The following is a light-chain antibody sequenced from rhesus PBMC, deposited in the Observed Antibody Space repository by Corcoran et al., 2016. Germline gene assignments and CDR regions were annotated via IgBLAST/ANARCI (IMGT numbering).Light chain of an antibody. CDR3: QQYNSDPPT. CDR1: QGISSY. Sequence: DIQMTQSPSFLSASVGDRVTITCRASQGISSYLAWYQQKPGKAPKPLIYYASNLESGVPSRFSGSGSGTEFTLTISSLQPEDFAVYYCQQYNSDPPTFGGGTKVEIK. V-gene: IGKV1-37*01. J-gene: IGKJ4*01. CDR2: YAS.